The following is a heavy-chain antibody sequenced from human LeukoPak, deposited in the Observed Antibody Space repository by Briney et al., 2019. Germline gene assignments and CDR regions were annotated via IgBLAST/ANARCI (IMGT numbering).Heavy chain of an antibody. J-gene: IGHJ4*02. Sequence: ASVKVSCKASGYTFTSYGISWVRQAPGQGLEWMGWINAYNGNTNYAQKLQGRVTMTTDTSTSTAYMELRSLRSDDTAVYYCARDPPTYYYDSSGRTFDYWGQGTLVTVSS. D-gene: IGHD3-22*01. CDR3: ARDPPTYYYDSSGRTFDY. CDR2: INAYNGNT. CDR1: GYTFTSYG. V-gene: IGHV1-18*01.